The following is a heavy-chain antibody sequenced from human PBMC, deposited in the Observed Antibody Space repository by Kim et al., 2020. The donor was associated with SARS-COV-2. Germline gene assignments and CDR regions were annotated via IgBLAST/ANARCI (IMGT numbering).Heavy chain of an antibody. CDR3: AKDDSGYSYGYRFDY. Sequence: AVKGRFTISRDNSKNTLYLQMKSLRAEDTAVYYCAKDDSGYSYGYRFDYWGQGTLVTVSS. J-gene: IGHJ4*02. V-gene: IGHV3-23*01. D-gene: IGHD5-18*01.